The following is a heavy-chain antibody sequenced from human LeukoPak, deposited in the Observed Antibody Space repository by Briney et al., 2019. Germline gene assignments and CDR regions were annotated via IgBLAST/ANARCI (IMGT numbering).Heavy chain of an antibody. D-gene: IGHD3-10*01. V-gene: IGHV3-21*01. Sequence: PGGSLRLSCAASGITLSDYHMNWVRQAPGKGLEWLSSITTISHYIYYAGAVRGRFTISRDNAKNSLYLQMNSLRGEDTAVYYCARSGGPGTYHQLRYNWFDPWGQGTLVTVSS. CDR2: ITTISHYI. CDR1: GITLSDYH. CDR3: ARSGGPGTYHQLRYNWFDP. J-gene: IGHJ5*02.